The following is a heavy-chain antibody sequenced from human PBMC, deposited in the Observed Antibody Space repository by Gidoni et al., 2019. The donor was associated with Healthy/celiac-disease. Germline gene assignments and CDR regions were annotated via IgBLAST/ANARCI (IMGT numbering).Heavy chain of an antibody. D-gene: IGHD6-13*01. J-gene: IGHJ6*02. CDR1: GYTFTGYS. Sequence: QVQLVQSGAEVKKPGASVKVSCQASGYTFTGYSMHWVRQAPGQGLEWMGWINPNSGGTNDAQKFQGRVTMTRDTSISTAYMELSRLRSDDTAVYYCARDNSVAAAGTGYYGMDVWGQGTTVTVSS. CDR3: ARDNSVAAAGTGYYGMDV. CDR2: INPNSGGT. V-gene: IGHV1-2*02.